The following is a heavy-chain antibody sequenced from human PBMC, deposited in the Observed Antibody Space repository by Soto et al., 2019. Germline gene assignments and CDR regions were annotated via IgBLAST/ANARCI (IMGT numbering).Heavy chain of an antibody. J-gene: IGHJ6*02. Sequence: SETLSLTCTVSGGSISSTAHYWGWIRQPPGKGLEWLGSIYYAGSTFQNSSIKRRATISVDTTRNQFSLRRSSVTASDTAVYYCARLVFHCLRGSCDDYNFYGLDGWGQGTTVTVSS. CDR3: ARLVFHCLRGSCDDYNFYGLDG. CDR1: GGSISSTAHY. V-gene: IGHV4-39*01. D-gene: IGHD2-15*01. CDR2: IYYAGST.